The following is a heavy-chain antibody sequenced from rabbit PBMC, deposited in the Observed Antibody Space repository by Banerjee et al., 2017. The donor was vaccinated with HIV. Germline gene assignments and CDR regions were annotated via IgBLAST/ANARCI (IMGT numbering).Heavy chain of an antibody. D-gene: IGHD1-1*01. V-gene: IGHV1S40*01. CDR1: GFSFSSNYY. Sequence: QSLEESGGDLVKPGASLTLTCTASGFSFSSNYYMCWVRQAPGKGLEWIGCIYTGSGRTYYASWAKGRFTISKASSTTVTLQVTSLTAADTATYFCTRDRYSIDRIWDLWGQGTLVTVS. CDR3: TRDRYSIDRIWDL. CDR2: IYTGSGRT. J-gene: IGHJ6*01.